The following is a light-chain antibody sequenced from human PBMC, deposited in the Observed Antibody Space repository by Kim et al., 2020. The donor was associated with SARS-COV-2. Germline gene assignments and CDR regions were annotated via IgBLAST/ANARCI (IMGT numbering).Light chain of an antibody. Sequence: SALTQPASVSGSPGQSIAISCTGTSSDVGSYNFVSWYQQHPGKAPKLMIYDVSNRPSGVSNRFSGSKSGNTASLTISGLQAEDEADYYCSSYTTSGTVVFGGGTQLTVL. CDR3: SSYTTSGTVV. V-gene: IGLV2-14*03. CDR2: DVS. J-gene: IGLJ3*02. CDR1: SSDVGSYNF.